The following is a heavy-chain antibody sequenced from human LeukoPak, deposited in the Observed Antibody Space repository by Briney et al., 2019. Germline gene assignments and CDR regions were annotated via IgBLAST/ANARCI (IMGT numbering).Heavy chain of an antibody. Sequence: SEPLSLTCAVSGGSISSYYWSWIRQPAGKGLEWIGRIYTSGSTNYNPSLKSRVTISLDKSKNQFSLKLSSVTAADTAVYYCARDNAFEIWGQGTMVTVSS. CDR3: ARDNAFEI. CDR2: IYTSGST. CDR1: GGSISSYY. V-gene: IGHV4-4*07. J-gene: IGHJ3*02.